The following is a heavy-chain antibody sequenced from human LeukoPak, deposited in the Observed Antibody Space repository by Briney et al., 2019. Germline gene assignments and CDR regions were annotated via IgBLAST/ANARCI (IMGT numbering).Heavy chain of an antibody. CDR3: ARGQVVGATDYFDY. Sequence: PGGSLRLSCAASGFTFSSFAMTWVRQAPGKGLEWVSAVSRNGDSTYYADSVKGRFTISRDNSKNTLYLQMNSLRAEDTALYYCARGQVVGATDYFDYWGQGTPVTVAS. CDR1: GFTFSSFA. D-gene: IGHD1-26*01. V-gene: IGHV3-23*01. CDR2: VSRNGDST. J-gene: IGHJ4*02.